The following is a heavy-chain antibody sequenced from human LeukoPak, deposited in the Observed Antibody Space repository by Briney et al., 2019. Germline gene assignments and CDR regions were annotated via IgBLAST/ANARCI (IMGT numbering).Heavy chain of an antibody. CDR3: AKDPGILWFGESARGY. J-gene: IGHJ4*02. CDR1: GFTFSSYA. D-gene: IGHD3-10*01. V-gene: IGHV3-23*01. Sequence: GGSLRLSCAASGFTFSSYAMSWVRHAPGKGLEWVSAISGSGGSTYYADSVKGRFTISRDNSKNTLYLQMNSLRAEDTAVYYCAKDPGILWFGESARGYWGQGTLVTVSS. CDR2: ISGSGGST.